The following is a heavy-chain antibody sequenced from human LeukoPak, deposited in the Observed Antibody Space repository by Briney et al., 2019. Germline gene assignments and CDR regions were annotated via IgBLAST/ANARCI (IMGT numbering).Heavy chain of an antibody. CDR2: TNPKSGGT. V-gene: IGHV1-2*06. Sequence: ASVKVSCKASGYTFTGYYMHWVRQAPGQGLEGMGRTNPKSGGTKYAQKFQGRATMTRDTSISTAYMELCRLRSDHTAVYYCARDRIAAAGHLYKCFDPWGQGTLVTVSS. D-gene: IGHD6-13*01. J-gene: IGHJ5*02. CDR3: ARDRIAAAGHLYKCFDP. CDR1: GYTFTGYY.